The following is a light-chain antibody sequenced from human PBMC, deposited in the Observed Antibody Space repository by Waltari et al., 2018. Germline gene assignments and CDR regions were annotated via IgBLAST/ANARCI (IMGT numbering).Light chain of an antibody. CDR1: QRVLYSSNHQNY. V-gene: IGKV4-1*01. Sequence: DIVMTQSPDSLAVSLGERATIHCKSSQRVLYSSNHQNYLAWYQQKPGQPPKLLIYWASTRESGVPDRFSGSGSGTDFTLTISSLQAEDVAVYYCQQYYSTPLTFGGGTKVEIK. J-gene: IGKJ4*01. CDR3: QQYYSTPLT. CDR2: WAS.